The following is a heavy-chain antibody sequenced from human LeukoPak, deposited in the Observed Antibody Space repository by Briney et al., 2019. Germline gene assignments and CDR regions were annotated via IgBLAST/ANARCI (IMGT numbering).Heavy chain of an antibody. CDR1: GFTFSSYA. CDR3: AREMGILWFGELLKYYYYYGMDV. Sequence: GGSLGLSCAASGFTFSSYAMSWVRQAPGKGLEWVANIKQDGSEKYYVDSVKGRFTISRDNAKNSLYLQMNSLRAEDTAVYYCAREMGILWFGELLKYYYYYGMDVWGQGTTVTVSS. V-gene: IGHV3-7*01. CDR2: IKQDGSEK. D-gene: IGHD3-10*01. J-gene: IGHJ6*02.